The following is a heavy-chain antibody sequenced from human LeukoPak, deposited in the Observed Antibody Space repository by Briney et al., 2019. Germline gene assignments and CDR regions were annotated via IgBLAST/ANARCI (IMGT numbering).Heavy chain of an antibody. D-gene: IGHD3-22*01. CDR3: VPTDSSDLD. J-gene: IGHJ4*02. CDR2: TNTDGSST. Sequence: GGSLRLSCEASGFTFSHYWMHWVRQAPGKGLVWVSRTNTDGSSTTYVDSVKGRFTISRDNAKNTMYLQMNSLRAEDTAVYYCVPTDSSDLDWGQGTLVTVSS. V-gene: IGHV3-74*01. CDR1: GFTFSHYW.